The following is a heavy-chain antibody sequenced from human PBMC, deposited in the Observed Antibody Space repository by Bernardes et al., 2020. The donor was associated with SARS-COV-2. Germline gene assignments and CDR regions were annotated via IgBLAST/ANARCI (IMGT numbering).Heavy chain of an antibody. V-gene: IGHV3-23*01. CDR1: GFSFSSYA. Sequence: GGSLRLSCVASGFSFSSYAMNWVRQAPGKGLEWVSGIIGIGSNTYYVDSVKGRFTISRDNPKNTLYLQMNSLSVEDTAVYYCAKSDTPKSLRWLPDAFDVWGQGTKVIVSS. CDR2: IIGIGSNT. D-gene: IGHD5-12*01. J-gene: IGHJ3*01. CDR3: AKSDTPKSLRWLPDAFDV.